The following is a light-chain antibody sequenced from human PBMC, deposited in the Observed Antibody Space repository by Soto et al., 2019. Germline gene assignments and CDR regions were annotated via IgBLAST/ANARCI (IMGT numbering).Light chain of an antibody. CDR3: QQSYTTPWT. V-gene: IGKV1-39*01. J-gene: IGKJ1*01. CDR2: DAS. CDR1: QGISTY. Sequence: DIQMTQSPSSLSASVGDRVTITCRASQGISTYLNWYQQKPGKAPKLLIYDASSLQSGVPSRFSGSGSGTDFILTISSLQPEDFATYYCQQSYTTPWTFGQGTKVDIK.